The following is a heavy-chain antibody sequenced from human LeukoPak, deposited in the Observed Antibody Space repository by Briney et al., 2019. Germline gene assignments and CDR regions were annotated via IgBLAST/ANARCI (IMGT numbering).Heavy chain of an antibody. CDR2: ISSSGSTI. CDR3: ATHDTSGYYKFDS. V-gene: IGHV3-11*01. CDR1: GFTFSDYY. J-gene: IGHJ4*02. D-gene: IGHD3-22*01. Sequence: PGGSLRLSCAASGFTFSDYYMSWIRRAPGKGLEWVSYISSSGSTIYYADSVKGRFTISRDNSKNTLYLQMNSLRVEDTAIYYCATHDTSGYYKFDSWGQGTLVTVSS.